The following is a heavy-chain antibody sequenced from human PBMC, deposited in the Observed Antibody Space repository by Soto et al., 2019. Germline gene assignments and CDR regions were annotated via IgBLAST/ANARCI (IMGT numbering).Heavy chain of an antibody. V-gene: IGHV1-69*01. Sequence: QVQLVQSGAEVKKPGSSVKVSCKASGGTLSSYAISWVRQAPGQGLEWMGGILPIFATAKYAQKFQGRVTITADESTGTAYMELSSLRSEDTAVYYCARNLVSGGTYSMGLNYFDYWGQGTLVTVSS. J-gene: IGHJ4*02. CDR3: ARNLVSGGTYSMGLNYFDY. CDR2: ILPIFATA. CDR1: GGTLSSYA. D-gene: IGHD1-26*01.